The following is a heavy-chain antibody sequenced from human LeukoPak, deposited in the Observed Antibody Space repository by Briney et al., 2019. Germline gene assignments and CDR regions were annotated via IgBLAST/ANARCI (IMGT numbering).Heavy chain of an antibody. CDR1: GGSFSGYY. CDR3: AAYYYDSSGYFDY. D-gene: IGHD3-22*01. V-gene: IGHV4-34*01. Sequence: PLETLSLTCAVYGGSFSGYYWSWIRQPPGKGLEWIGEINHSGSTNYNPSLKSRVTISVDTSKNQFSLKLSSVTAADTAVYYCAAYYYDSSGYFDYWGQGTLVTVSS. CDR2: INHSGST. J-gene: IGHJ4*02.